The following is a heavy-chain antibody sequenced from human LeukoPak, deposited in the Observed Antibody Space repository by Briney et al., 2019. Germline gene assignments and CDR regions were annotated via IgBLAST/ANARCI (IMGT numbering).Heavy chain of an antibody. J-gene: IGHJ4*02. V-gene: IGHV3-48*03. CDR2: IYSSGSNI. CDR1: GFTFSSYE. D-gene: IGHD5-24*01. CDR3: AREGGDGYNVGFDY. Sequence: RPGRSLRLSCAASGFTFSSYEMNWVRQAPGKGLEWVSYIYSSGSNIYYADSVKGRFTISRDNAKNSLYLQMNSLRAEDTAVYYCAREGGDGYNVGFDYWGQGTLVTVSS.